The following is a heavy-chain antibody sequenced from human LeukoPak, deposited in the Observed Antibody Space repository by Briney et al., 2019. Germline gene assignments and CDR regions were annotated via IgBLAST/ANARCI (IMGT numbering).Heavy chain of an antibody. Sequence: GGSLRLSCAASGFTFSSYGMHWVRQAPGKGLEWVAFIRYDGSNKYYADSVKGRFTISRDNSKNTVYLQMNSLRDEDTAVYYCAKAGNNQSKYRAFDIWGQGTMVTVSS. J-gene: IGHJ3*02. CDR3: AKAGNNQSKYRAFDI. CDR2: IRYDGSNK. D-gene: IGHD1-14*01. V-gene: IGHV3-30*02. CDR1: GFTFSSYG.